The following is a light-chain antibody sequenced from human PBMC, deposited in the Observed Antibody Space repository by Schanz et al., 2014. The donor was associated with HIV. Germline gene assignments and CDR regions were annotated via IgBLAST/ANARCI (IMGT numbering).Light chain of an antibody. CDR2: EAS. CDR3: QQYNSYSPT. Sequence: DIQMTQSPSTLSASVGDRVTITCRASQSITTSLAWYQQKPGKAPKLLIYEASILDSGVPARFSGSGSGTEFTLTISSLQPEDFATYCCQQYNSYSPTFGPGTKV. CDR1: QSITTS. J-gene: IGKJ1*01. V-gene: IGKV1-5*03.